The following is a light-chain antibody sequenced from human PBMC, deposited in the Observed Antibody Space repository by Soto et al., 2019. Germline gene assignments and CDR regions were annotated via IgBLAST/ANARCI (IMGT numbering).Light chain of an antibody. Sequence: QSALTQAPSASGSPGQSVTISCTGTSSDVGGYDFVSWYQQHPGKAPKLIIYEVTERPSGVPDRFSGSKSSNTASLTVSGLQAEDEADYYCSSYAGSNSFVFGSGTKLTVL. J-gene: IGLJ1*01. V-gene: IGLV2-8*01. CDR2: EVT. CDR3: SSYAGSNSFV. CDR1: SSDVGGYDF.